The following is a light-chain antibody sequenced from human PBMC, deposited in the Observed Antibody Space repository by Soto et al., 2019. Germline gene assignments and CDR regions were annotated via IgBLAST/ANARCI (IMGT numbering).Light chain of an antibody. CDR2: KVS. CDR1: QGLVYSDGNTY. J-gene: IGKJ2*01. Sequence: EVVMSQSPRNLPVTLGQPASISCWSSQGLVYSDGNTYLNWFQQRPGHSPRRLLYKVSFRDSGVPDRFSGSGSGTAFTLTISRVEAEDVGIYYCMQATHWPPYTFGQGTKLEIK. V-gene: IGKV2-30*01. CDR3: MQATHWPPYT.